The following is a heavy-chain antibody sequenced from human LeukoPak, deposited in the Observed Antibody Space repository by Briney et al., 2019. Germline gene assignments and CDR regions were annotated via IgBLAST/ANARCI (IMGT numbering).Heavy chain of an antibody. J-gene: IGHJ4*02. CDR1: GYTFTSCG. D-gene: IGHD6-6*01. Sequence: VATVKVSCKASGYTFTSCGISWVRQAPGQGLEGMGWISAYNGNTIYAQKLQGRVTMTTDTSTRRAYVDVQTVISDDAAVYYCAREQYSSSSGDYWGQGTLVTVSP. V-gene: IGHV1-18*01. CDR2: ISAYNGNT. CDR3: AREQYSSSSGDY.